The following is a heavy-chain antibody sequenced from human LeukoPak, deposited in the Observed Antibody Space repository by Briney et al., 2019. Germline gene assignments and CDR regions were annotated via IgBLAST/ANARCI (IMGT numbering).Heavy chain of an antibody. CDR2: INHSGRT. CDR1: Y. CDR3: ARGGRWNYGWFDP. Sequence: YWSWIRQPPGKGLEWIGEINHSGRTNYNPSLKSPVPISVETSKTQFSLKLSSVTAADTAVYYCARGGRWNYGWFDPWGQGTLVTVSS. V-gene: IGHV4-34*01. D-gene: IGHD1-7*01. J-gene: IGHJ5*02.